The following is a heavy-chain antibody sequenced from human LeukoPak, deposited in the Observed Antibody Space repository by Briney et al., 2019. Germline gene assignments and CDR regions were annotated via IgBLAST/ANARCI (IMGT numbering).Heavy chain of an antibody. CDR1: GGSISSYY. D-gene: IGHD3-16*01. J-gene: IGHJ3*02. V-gene: IGHV4-34*01. CDR3: ARFGGNSAFDI. Sequence: PSETLSLTRTVSGGSISSYYWSWIRQSPGNGLEWIGEINQSGSTTYNPSLKSRVTMSIDTSNNQFSLNLNSVTAADTAIYYCARFGGNSAFDIWGQETMVTVSS. CDR2: INQSGST.